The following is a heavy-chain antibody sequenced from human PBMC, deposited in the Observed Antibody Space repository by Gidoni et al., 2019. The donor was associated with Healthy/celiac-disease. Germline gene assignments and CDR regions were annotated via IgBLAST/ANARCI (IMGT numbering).Heavy chain of an antibody. CDR2: IIPIFGPA. D-gene: IGHD2-15*01. J-gene: IGHJ5*02. Sequence: QVERVQSGAEVKKHGPWVKVSCRDSGGTVSSYAISWVRQAPGQGLEWMGGIIPIFGPANYAQKFQGRVTLTADESTSTAYMELSSLRSEYTAVYYCAREWYHMDHYWFDPWGQGTLVTVSS. V-gene: IGHV1-69*01. CDR1: GGTVSSYA. CDR3: AREWYHMDHYWFDP.